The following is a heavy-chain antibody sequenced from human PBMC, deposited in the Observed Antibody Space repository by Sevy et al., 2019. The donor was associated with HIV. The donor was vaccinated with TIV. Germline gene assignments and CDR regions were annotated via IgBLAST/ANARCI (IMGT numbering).Heavy chain of an antibody. V-gene: IGHV3-48*02. CDR2: IRGSSGSY. CDR3: TRNRGYHTFDH. CDR1: GFTFSIFA. Sequence: GGSLRLSCAASGFTFSIFALDWVRQAPGKGLEWVSYIRGSSGSYMPYYADSVKGRFTISRDNAKNSLYLQMNSLRDEDTAVYYCTRNRGYHTFDHWGQGTLVTVSS. D-gene: IGHD5-12*01. J-gene: IGHJ4*02.